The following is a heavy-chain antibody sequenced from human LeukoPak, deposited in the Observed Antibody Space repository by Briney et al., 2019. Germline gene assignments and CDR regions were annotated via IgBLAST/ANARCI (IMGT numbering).Heavy chain of an antibody. J-gene: IGHJ3*02. CDR1: GGSISSGGYS. CDR2: IYHSGST. V-gene: IGHV4-30-2*01. D-gene: IGHD7-27*01. CDR3: ASMGTADDAFDI. Sequence: SETLSLTCAVSGGSISSGGYSWSWIRQPPGKGLEWIGYIYHSGSTYYNPSLKSRVTISVDRSKNQFSLKLSSVTAADTAVYYCASMGTADDAFDIWGQGTMVAVSS.